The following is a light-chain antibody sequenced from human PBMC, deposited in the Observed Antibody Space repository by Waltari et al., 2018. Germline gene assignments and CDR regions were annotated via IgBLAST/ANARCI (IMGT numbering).Light chain of an antibody. J-gene: IGKJ5*01. CDR2: LGS. CDR1: QSLLDNNGYNY. CDR3: TEALQSVT. V-gene: IGKV2-28*01. Sequence: EIVMTQSPLSLPVTPGEPASISCRSSQSLLDNNGYNYLDWYLQKPGQSPQILIYLGSNRASGVPDRFSGSGSGTDLTLKISRVEAEDAGVYYCTEALQSVTFGQGTRLEIK.